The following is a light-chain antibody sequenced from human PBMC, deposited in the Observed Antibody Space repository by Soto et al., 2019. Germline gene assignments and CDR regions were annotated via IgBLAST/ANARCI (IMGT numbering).Light chain of an antibody. Sequence: EIVLTQSPGTLSVSPGERATLSCRASQSVSSSFLAWYQQKPDQAPRLLIYGASSRATGIPDRFSGSGSGTDFTLTISRLEPEDFAVYYCQQYSSSPLTFGGGTKVEIK. CDR3: QQYSSSPLT. CDR2: GAS. J-gene: IGKJ4*01. V-gene: IGKV3-20*01. CDR1: QSVSSSF.